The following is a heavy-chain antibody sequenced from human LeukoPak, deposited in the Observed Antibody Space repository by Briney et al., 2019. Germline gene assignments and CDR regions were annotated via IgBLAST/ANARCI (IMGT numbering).Heavy chain of an antibody. D-gene: IGHD3-22*01. CDR3: ARGGYDSSGYYWDYFDY. Sequence: ASVKVSCKASGYTFTGYYMHWVRQAPGQGLEWMGWINPNSGVTNYAQKSTGRVTMTTDTSISTAYMELSRLRSDDTAVYYCARGGYDSSGYYWDYFDYWGQGTLVTVSS. V-gene: IGHV1-2*02. CDR2: INPNSGVT. CDR1: GYTFTGYY. J-gene: IGHJ4*02.